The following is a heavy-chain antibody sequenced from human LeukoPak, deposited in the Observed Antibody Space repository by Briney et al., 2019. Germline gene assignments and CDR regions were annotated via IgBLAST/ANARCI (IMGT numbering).Heavy chain of an antibody. D-gene: IGHD6-6*01. CDR3: ARGRRSSSSPSDY. J-gene: IGHJ4*02. CDR2: ISSSSSYI. CDR1: GFTFSSYS. Sequence: GGSLRLSCAASGFTFSSYSMNWVRQAPGKGLEWVSSISSSSSYIYYADSVKGRFTISRDNAKNSLYLQMNSLRAEDTAVYYCARGRRSSSSPSDYWGQGTLVTVSS. V-gene: IGHV3-21*04.